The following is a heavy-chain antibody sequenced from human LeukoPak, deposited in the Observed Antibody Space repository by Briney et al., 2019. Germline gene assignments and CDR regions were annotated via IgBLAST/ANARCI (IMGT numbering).Heavy chain of an antibody. CDR3: ARMTNNYDSGTYRSDAFDI. D-gene: IGHD3-10*01. Sequence: GESLKISCKGSGYSFTDYWISWVRQTPGKGLEWMGRIDPSDSYTSYKKAYQGHVAISVDKSISTAYLQWSSLKASDTAMYFCARMTNNYDSGTYRSDAFDIWGQGTMVTVSP. CDR2: IDPSDSYT. V-gene: IGHV5-10-1*01. CDR1: GYSFTDYW. J-gene: IGHJ3*02.